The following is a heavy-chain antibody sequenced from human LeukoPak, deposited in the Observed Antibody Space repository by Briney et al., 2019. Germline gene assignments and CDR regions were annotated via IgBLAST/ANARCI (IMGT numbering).Heavy chain of an antibody. Sequence: PGGSLRLSCAASGFTFSDYWMTWVRQAPGKGLEWVASIQRHGSEKYHVDSVTGRFTISRDNAKNSLYLQMDSLRAEDTAVYYCTRLGHLTTGRRIFDYWGQGTLVTVSS. CDR2: IQRHGSEK. V-gene: IGHV3-7*01. CDR3: TRLGHLTTGRRIFDY. CDR1: GFTFSDYW. D-gene: IGHD1-1*01. J-gene: IGHJ4*02.